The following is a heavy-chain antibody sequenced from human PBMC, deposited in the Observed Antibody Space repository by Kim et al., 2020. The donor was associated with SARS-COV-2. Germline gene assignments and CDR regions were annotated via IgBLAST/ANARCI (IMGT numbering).Heavy chain of an antibody. Sequence: SETLSLTCTVSGGSISSSSYYWGWIRQPPGKGLEWIGSIYYSGSTYYNPSLKSRVTISVDTSKNQFSLKLSSVTAADTAVYYCALYSIFGEGRDYWGQGTLVTVSS. V-gene: IGHV4-39*01. D-gene: IGHD3-3*02. CDR1: GGSISSSSYY. CDR3: ALYSIFGEGRDY. J-gene: IGHJ4*02. CDR2: IYYSGST.